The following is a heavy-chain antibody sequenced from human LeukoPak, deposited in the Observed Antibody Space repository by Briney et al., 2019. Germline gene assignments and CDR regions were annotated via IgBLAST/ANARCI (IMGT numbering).Heavy chain of an antibody. V-gene: IGHV4-38-2*01. J-gene: IGHJ4*02. CDR3: ARSSGGNSGALDY. CDR2: IYHSGST. CDR1: GYSISSGYY. Sequence: PSETLSLTCAVSGYSISSGYYWGWIRQPPGKGLEWIGSIYHSGSTYYNPSLKSRVTISVDTSKNPFSLKLSSVTAADTAVYYCARSSGGNSGALDYWGQGTLVTVSS. D-gene: IGHD4-23*01.